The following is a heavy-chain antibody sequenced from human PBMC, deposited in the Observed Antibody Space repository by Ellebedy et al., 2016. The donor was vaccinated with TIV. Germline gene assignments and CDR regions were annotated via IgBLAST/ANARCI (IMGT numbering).Heavy chain of an antibody. CDR1: GFTFSSYS. J-gene: IGHJ3*02. D-gene: IGHD6-13*01. V-gene: IGHV3-48*04. Sequence: GGSLRLSXAASGFTFSSYSMNWVRQAPGKGLEWVSYISSSSSTIYYADFVKGRFTISRDNAKNSLYLQMNSLRAEDTAVYYCARVSLAAAGAFDIWGQGTMVTVSS. CDR3: ARVSLAAAGAFDI. CDR2: ISSSSSTI.